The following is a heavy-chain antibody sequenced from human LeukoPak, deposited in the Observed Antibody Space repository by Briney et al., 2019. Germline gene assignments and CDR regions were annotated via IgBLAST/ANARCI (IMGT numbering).Heavy chain of an antibody. CDR3: ARVGTPGTNNWFDP. Sequence: PGGSPSLSCSASGFAFSSYSMNWLREAPGEGVERGSFITADSDIIHYAVSVRGRFTISRDNAKNSLFLQLNSLRDEDTAVSYCARVGTPGTNNWFDPWGQGTLVTVSS. CDR2: ITADSDII. J-gene: IGHJ5*02. V-gene: IGHV3-48*02. D-gene: IGHD7-27*01. CDR1: GFAFSSYS.